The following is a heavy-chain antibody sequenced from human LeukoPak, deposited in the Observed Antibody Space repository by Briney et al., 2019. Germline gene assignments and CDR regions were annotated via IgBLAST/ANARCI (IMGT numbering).Heavy chain of an antibody. CDR3: AWSVSGATFDY. J-gene: IGHJ4*02. V-gene: IGHV5-51*01. CDR2: IYPGDSDT. CDR1: GYSFTTYW. D-gene: IGHD6-19*01. Sequence: GESLKISCKGSGYSFTTYWIAWVRQTPGKGLEWMGIIYPGDSDTRYSPSFQGQVTISADKSMRVAYLQWTSLKASDTAMYCCAWSVSGATFDYWGQGTLVTVSS.